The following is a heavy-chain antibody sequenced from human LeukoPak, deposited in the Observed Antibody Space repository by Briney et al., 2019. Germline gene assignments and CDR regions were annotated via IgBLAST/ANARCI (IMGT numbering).Heavy chain of an antibody. J-gene: IGHJ4*02. CDR1: GRSISSYY. D-gene: IGHD3-3*01. CDR2: NYYSGSN. Sequence: DTLSLTCTLSGRSISSYYWSWTRHPPGRGLEWIWYNYYSGSNNYNPPLKSRVTISVDTSKNQFSLNLSSVTAADTAVYYCARSVRTIFGVVTTPGFDYWGQGTLVTVSS. CDR3: ARSVRTIFGVVTTPGFDY. V-gene: IGHV4-59*07.